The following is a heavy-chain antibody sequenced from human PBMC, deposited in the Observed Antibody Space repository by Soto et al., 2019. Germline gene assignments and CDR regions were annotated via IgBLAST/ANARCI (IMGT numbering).Heavy chain of an antibody. D-gene: IGHD2-21*02. Sequence: QVQLVQSGAEVKKPGASVKVSCKASGYTFTSYAMHWVRQAPGQRLEWMGWINAGNGNTKYSQKFQGRVTITRDTSASTANMELCSLRSEDTAVYYCSRSIVVVTALDYWGHGTLVTVSS. CDR3: SRSIVVVTALDY. J-gene: IGHJ4*01. CDR2: INAGNGNT. V-gene: IGHV1-3*01. CDR1: GYTFTSYA.